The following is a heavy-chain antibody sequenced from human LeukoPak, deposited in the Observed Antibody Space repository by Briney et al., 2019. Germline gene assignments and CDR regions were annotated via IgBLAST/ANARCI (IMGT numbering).Heavy chain of an antibody. CDR1: GFTFNNFW. Sequence: GGSLRLSCAASGFTFNNFWMSWVRQAPGKGLEWVANIKGDGSEKYYVDSVKGRFTISRDNTKNSLYLQMNSLRADDTATYYCARDDFSGSYCDWGQGTLVTVSS. CDR3: ARDDFSGSYCD. CDR2: IKGDGSEK. D-gene: IGHD1-26*01. J-gene: IGHJ4*02. V-gene: IGHV3-7*01.